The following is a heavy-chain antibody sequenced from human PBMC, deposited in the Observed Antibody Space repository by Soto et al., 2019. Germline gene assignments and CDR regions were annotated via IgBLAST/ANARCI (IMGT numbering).Heavy chain of an antibody. Sequence: SETLSLICTVSGDSISSGGYYWSWIRQHPGKGLEWIGYIYYSGSTYYNPSLRSRVTISVDTSKNQFSLRLSSVTAADTAVYYCAIAWYYYDRGGLLAYCAQGT. CDR2: IYYSGST. J-gene: IGHJ4*02. V-gene: IGHV4-31*03. CDR3: AIAWYYYDRGGLLAY. CDR1: GDSISSGGYY. D-gene: IGHD3-22*01.